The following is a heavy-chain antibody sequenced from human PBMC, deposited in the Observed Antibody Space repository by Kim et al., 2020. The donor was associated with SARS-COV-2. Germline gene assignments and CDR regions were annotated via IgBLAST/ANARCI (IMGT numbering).Heavy chain of an antibody. D-gene: IGHD3-3*01. Sequence: SETLSLTCAVYGGSFSGYYWSWIRQPPGKGLEWIGEINHSGSTNYNPSLKSRVTISVDTSKNQFSLKLSSVTAADTAVYYCARCGLRFPPFDYWGQGTLVTVSS. CDR1: GGSFSGYY. CDR2: INHSGST. V-gene: IGHV4-34*01. J-gene: IGHJ4*02. CDR3: ARCGLRFPPFDY.